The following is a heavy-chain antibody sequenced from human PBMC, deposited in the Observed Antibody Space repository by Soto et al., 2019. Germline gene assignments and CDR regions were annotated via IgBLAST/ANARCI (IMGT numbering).Heavy chain of an antibody. Sequence: SETLSLTCAVSGFFISSGNYWGWIREPPGKGLEWIGSIFHGGNTYYNPSLKSRVTISVDMSKNQFSLKLNSVTAADTAVYYCARARWYDAFDVWGQGTVVTVSS. J-gene: IGHJ3*01. D-gene: IGHD2-15*01. V-gene: IGHV4-38-2*01. CDR1: GFFISSGNY. CDR2: IFHGGNT. CDR3: ARARWYDAFDV.